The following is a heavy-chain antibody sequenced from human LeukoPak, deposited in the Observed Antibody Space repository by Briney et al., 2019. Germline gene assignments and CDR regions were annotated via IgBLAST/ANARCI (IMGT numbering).Heavy chain of an antibody. D-gene: IGHD3-10*01. V-gene: IGHV5-51*01. J-gene: IGHJ5*02. CDR3: ARSNYYGSGSYSNWFDP. Sequence: GASLKISCKGSGYSFTSYWIGWVRQLPGKGLEWMGIIYPGDSDTRYSPSFQGQVTISADKSISTAYLQWSSLKASDTAMYYCARSNYYGSGSYSNWFDPWGQGTLVTVSS. CDR2: IYPGDSDT. CDR1: GYSFTSYW.